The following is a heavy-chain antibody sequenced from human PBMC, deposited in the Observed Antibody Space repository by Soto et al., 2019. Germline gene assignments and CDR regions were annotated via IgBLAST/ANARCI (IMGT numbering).Heavy chain of an antibody. CDR1: GFTFNSDW. D-gene: IGHD6-19*01. CDR3: ARTIAVTGGDFDY. V-gene: IGHV3-74*01. J-gene: IGHJ4*02. CDR2: INSDGSTT. Sequence: GGALRLSCGASGFTFNSDWMHWVPQAPGKGLVWVSRINSDGSTTSYADSVKGRFTISRDNAKNTLYLQMNSLRDEDTAMYYCARTIAVTGGDFDYWGQGTLVTVSS.